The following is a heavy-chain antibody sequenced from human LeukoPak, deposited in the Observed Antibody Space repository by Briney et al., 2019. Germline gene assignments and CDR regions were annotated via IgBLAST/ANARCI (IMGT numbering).Heavy chain of an antibody. CDR1: GYTFTSYG. CDR2: ISAFNGNT. D-gene: IGHD4-17*01. V-gene: IGHV1-18*01. CDR3: ARDSYYGDPFDY. J-gene: IGHJ4*02. Sequence: VSVKVSCKASGYTFTSYGISWVRQAPGQGLEWMGWISAFNGNTNYAQKLQGRVTMTTDTSTSTAYMELRSLRSDDTAVYYCARDSYYGDPFDYWGQGTLVTVSS.